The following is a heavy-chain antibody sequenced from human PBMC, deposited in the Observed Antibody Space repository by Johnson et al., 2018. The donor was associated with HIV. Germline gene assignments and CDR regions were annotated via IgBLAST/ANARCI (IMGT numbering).Heavy chain of an antibody. CDR1: GFTVSSNY. CDR2: ISSSGSTI. D-gene: IGHD4-17*01. J-gene: IGHJ3*01. CDR3: AREEGDYGDSITDDVFDF. Sequence: VQLVESGGGVVQPGGSLRLSCAASGFTVSSNYMSWVRQAPGKGLEWVSYISSSGSTIYYADSVKGRFTISRDNAKNSLYVQMNSLIAEDTAVYYCAREEGDYGDSITDDVFDFWGQGTVVTVSS. V-gene: IGHV3-11*04.